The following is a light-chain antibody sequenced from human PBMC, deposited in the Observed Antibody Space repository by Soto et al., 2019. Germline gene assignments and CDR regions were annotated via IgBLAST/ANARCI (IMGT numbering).Light chain of an antibody. Sequence: DVVMTQSPLSLPVILGQPASISCRSSQSLVYSDGTTYLNWFHQRPGQSPRRLIYKVPNRDSGVQHRLRGSGTGTDCSLKIIRVEGEDVGVYYCMQGTHWPRTLGQGTKVEIK. J-gene: IGKJ1*01. CDR3: MQGTHWPRT. CDR1: QSLVYSDGTTY. V-gene: IGKV2-30*01. CDR2: KVP.